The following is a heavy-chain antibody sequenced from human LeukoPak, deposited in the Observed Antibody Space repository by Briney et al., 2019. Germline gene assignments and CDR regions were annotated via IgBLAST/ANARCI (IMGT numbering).Heavy chain of an antibody. CDR3: AREPYSGSYSYFDY. D-gene: IGHD1-26*01. Sequence: ETLSLTCTVSGGSISSSNCYWGWVRQAPGKGLEWVSSISSHNSYIYYADSVKGRFTISRDNAKNSLYLQMNSLRAEDTAVYYCAREPYSGSYSYFDYWGQGTLVTVSS. V-gene: IGHV3-21*01. CDR2: ISSHNSYI. J-gene: IGHJ4*02. CDR1: GGSISSSNCY.